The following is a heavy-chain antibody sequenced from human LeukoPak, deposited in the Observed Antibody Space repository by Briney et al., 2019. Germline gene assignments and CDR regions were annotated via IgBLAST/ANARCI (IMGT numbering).Heavy chain of an antibody. CDR3: ASSGTRLQFSY. J-gene: IGHJ4*02. D-gene: IGHD5-24*01. Sequence: SETLSLTCTVSGGSISSYYWSWIRQPPGKGLEWIGYIYYSGSTNYNPSLKSRVTISVDTSKNQFSLKLSSVTAADTAVYYCASSGTRLQFSYWGQGTLVTVSS. CDR1: GGSISSYY. CDR2: IYYSGST. V-gene: IGHV4-59*01.